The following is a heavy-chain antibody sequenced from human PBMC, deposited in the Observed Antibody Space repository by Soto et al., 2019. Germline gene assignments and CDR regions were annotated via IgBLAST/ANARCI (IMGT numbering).Heavy chain of an antibody. Sequence: EVQLLESGGGLLQPGGSLRLPCAASGFTFTSYARSWVRQAPGKGLEWVSAISGSGGSTYYADSVKGRFTISRDNSKNTLYLQMNSLRAEDTAVYYCAPPPRQWLVLSWGQGTLVTVSS. CDR3: APPPRQWLVLS. CDR1: GFTFTSYA. J-gene: IGHJ4*02. V-gene: IGHV3-23*01. D-gene: IGHD6-19*01. CDR2: ISGSGGST.